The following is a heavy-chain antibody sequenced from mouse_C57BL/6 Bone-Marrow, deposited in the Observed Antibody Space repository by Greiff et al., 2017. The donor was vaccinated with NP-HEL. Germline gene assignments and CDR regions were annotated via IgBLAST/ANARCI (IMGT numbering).Heavy chain of an antibody. CDR3: AEGGYYLAWFAY. CDR2: INPNNGGT. Sequence: VQLQQSGPELVKPGASVKMSCKASGYTFTDYNMHWVKQSHGKSLEWIGYINPNNGGTSYNQKFKGKATLTVNKSSSTAYMELRSLTSEDSAVYYCAEGGYYLAWFAYWGQGTLVTVSA. CDR1: GYTFTDYN. V-gene: IGHV1-22*01. J-gene: IGHJ3*01. D-gene: IGHD2-3*01.